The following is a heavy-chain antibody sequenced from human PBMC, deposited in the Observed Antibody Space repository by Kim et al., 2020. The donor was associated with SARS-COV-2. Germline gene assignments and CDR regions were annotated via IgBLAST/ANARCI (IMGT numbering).Heavy chain of an antibody. V-gene: IGHV4-39*07. D-gene: IGHD2-15*01. J-gene: IGHJ6*02. CDR1: GGSISSSSYY. CDR3: ARPVVAATQGPPYYGMDV. Sequence: SETLSLTCTVSGGSISSSSYYWGWIRQPPGKGLEWIGSIYYSGSTYYNPSLKSRVTISVDTSKNQFSLKLSSVTAADTAVYYCARPVVAATQGPPYYGMDVWGQGTTVTVSS. CDR2: IYYSGST.